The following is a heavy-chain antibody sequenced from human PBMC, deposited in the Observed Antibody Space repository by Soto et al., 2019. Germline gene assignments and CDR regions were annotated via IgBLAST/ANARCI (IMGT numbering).Heavy chain of an antibody. Sequence: QLQVQESGPGLVKPSETLSLTCSVSGGAISSTTCYWGWVRQPPGQGLEWIGSIYYSGNNYYNPYLKSRVTSSVDRSKNQFSLKRSSVTAGDPAVYYCARKPMVRGIIGYFELWGRGTLVTVSS. D-gene: IGHD3-10*01. V-gene: IGHV4-39*01. CDR2: IYYSGNN. CDR1: GGAISSTTCY. CDR3: ARKPMVRGIIGYFEL. J-gene: IGHJ2*01.